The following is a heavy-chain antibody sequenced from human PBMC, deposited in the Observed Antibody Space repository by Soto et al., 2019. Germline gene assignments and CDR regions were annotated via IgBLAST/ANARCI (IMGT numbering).Heavy chain of an antibody. J-gene: IGHJ4*02. Sequence: QVQLQQWGAGLLKPSETLSLTCAVNGGSLTGYYWSWIRQPPGKGLEWIGEIKDGGSTNYSPSLRGRATISADKSNNQFSLKLNSVTAADTAVYYCARGQEGIVATHWDQGALVTVSS. D-gene: IGHD5-12*01. CDR3: ARGQEGIVATH. V-gene: IGHV4-34*01. CDR1: GGSLTGYY. CDR2: IKDGGST.